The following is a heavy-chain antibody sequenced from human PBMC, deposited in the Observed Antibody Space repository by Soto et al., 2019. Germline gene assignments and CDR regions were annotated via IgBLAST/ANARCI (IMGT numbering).Heavy chain of an antibody. D-gene: IGHD2-21*02. V-gene: IGHV1-18*01. CDR3: ARYDGWVTTMPFDY. Sequence: GAAVKVSCKASGYTFTSYGISWVRQAPGQGLEWMGWISAYNGNTNYAQKLQGRVTMTTDTSTSTAYMELRSLRSDDTAVYYCARYDGWVTTMPFDYWGQGTLVTVSS. CDR1: GYTFTSYG. J-gene: IGHJ4*02. CDR2: ISAYNGNT.